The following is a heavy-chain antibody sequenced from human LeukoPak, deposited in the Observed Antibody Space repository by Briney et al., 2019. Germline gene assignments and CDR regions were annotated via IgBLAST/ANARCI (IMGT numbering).Heavy chain of an antibody. Sequence: GGSLRLSCAASGFTFSSYSMNWVRQAPGKGLEWVSSISSSSSYIYYADSVKGRFTISRDNAKNSLYLQMNSLRAEDTAVYYCARGFGGCCSSTRFDPWGQGTLVTVSS. V-gene: IGHV3-21*01. CDR3: ARGFGGCCSSTRFDP. D-gene: IGHD2-2*01. CDR1: GFTFSSYS. J-gene: IGHJ5*02. CDR2: ISSSSSYI.